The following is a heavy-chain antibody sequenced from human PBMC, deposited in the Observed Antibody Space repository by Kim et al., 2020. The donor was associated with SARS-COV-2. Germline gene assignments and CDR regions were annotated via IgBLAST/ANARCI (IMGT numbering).Heavy chain of an antibody. D-gene: IGHD3-9*01. CDR3: ARDSGSHLKQRLATYYFDN. J-gene: IGHJ4*02. CDR1: GFTFSNYE. CDR2: ISSSGSTI. Sequence: GGSLRLSCAASGFTFSNYEMNWVRQAPGKGLEWVSFISSSGSTIYYADSVKGRFTISRDNAKKSLYLQMNSLRAEDTAVYYCARDSGSHLKQRLATYYFDNWGQGTLVTVSS. V-gene: IGHV3-48*03.